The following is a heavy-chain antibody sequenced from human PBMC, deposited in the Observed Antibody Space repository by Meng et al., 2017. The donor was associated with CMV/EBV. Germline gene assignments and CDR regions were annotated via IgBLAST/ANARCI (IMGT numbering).Heavy chain of an antibody. D-gene: IGHD3-3*01. Sequence: ASVKVSCKASGCTFTSYYMHWVRQAPGQGLEWMGIINPSGGSTSYAQKFQGRVTMTRDTSTSTVYMELSSLRSEDTAVYYCARPLRRITIFGVVTKNLYYYGMDVRGQGTTVTVSS. V-gene: IGHV1-46*01. CDR1: GCTFTSYY. CDR2: INPSGGST. CDR3: ARPLRRITIFGVVTKNLYYYGMDV. J-gene: IGHJ6*02.